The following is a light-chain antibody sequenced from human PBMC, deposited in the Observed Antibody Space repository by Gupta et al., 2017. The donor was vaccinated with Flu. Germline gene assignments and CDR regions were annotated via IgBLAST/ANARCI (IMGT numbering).Light chain of an antibody. CDR3: QHHGT. CDR2: KAS. Sequence: MTQSPSTLSASVGDRVTITCRASQSISNWLAWYQQKPGRAPKILIYKASSLQSAVPSRFSGSGTGTEFTLTISSLQPDDFATYYCQHHGTFGQGTKVEN. J-gene: IGKJ1*01. CDR1: QSISNW. V-gene: IGKV1-5*03.